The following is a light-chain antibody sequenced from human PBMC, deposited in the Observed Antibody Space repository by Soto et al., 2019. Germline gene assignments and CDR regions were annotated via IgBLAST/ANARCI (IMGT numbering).Light chain of an antibody. V-gene: IGKV1-39*01. Sequence: DMQMTQSPSSLSVSVVDRVTITCRASQSIGGFLNWYQQKLGKAPKLLIYAASSLQSGVPSRFSGSGSGTDFTLTISSLQPEDFATYYCQQSYSTPLTFGGGTKVDIK. CDR2: AAS. J-gene: IGKJ4*01. CDR1: QSIGGF. CDR3: QQSYSTPLT.